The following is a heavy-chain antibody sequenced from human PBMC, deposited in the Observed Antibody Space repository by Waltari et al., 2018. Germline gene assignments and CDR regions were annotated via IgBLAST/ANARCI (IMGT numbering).Heavy chain of an antibody. CDR2: INHRGST. V-gene: IGHV4-34*01. CDR3: ARKGAYSSSWAVNWFDP. D-gene: IGHD6-6*01. CDR1: GGSFSGYY. J-gene: IGHJ5*02. Sequence: QVQLQQWGAGLLKPSETLSLTCAVYGGSFSGYYWSWIRQPPGKGLEWIGEINHRGSTNYNPSLKSRVTISVDTSKNQFSLKLSSVTAADTAVYYCARKGAYSSSWAVNWFDPWGQGTLVTVSS.